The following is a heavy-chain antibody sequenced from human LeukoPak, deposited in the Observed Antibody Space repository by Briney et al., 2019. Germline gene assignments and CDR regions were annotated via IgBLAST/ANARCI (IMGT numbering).Heavy chain of an antibody. D-gene: IGHD3-22*01. Sequence: GASVKVSCKASGGTFSSYAISWVRQAPGQGLEWMGGIIPIFGTANYAQKFQGRVTITADESTSTAYMELSSLRSEDTAVYYCARGVYYYDSSGYYGDIWGQGTMVTVSS. V-gene: IGHV1-69*13. CDR3: ARGVYYYDSSGYYGDI. CDR1: GGTFSSYA. J-gene: IGHJ3*02. CDR2: IIPIFGTA.